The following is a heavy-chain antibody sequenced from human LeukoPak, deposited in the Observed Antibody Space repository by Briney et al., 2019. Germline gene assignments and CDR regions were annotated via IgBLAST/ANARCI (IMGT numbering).Heavy chain of an antibody. D-gene: IGHD2/OR15-2a*01. CDR3: ATYSSTFYHDY. J-gene: IGHJ4*02. V-gene: IGHV5-51*01. Sequence: GESLKIFCKGSGYSFTTYWIGWVRQMPGKGLEWMGIIYPGDSDTRYSPSFQGQVTISADKSISAAYLQWSSLKASDTAMYYCATYSSTFYHDYWGQGTLVTVSS. CDR1: GYSFTTYW. CDR2: IYPGDSDT.